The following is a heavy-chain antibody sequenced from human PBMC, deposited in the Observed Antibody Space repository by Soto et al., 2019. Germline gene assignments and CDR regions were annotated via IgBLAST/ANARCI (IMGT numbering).Heavy chain of an antibody. V-gene: IGHV1-69*13. Sequence: SVKVSCKASGGTFGSYALSWLRQAPGQGLEWMGGITPMFGTANYAQKFQGRVTITADESTSTTYMELSNLRSEDTAVFYCARAIVQVVYGGYYYYASDVWGQ. J-gene: IGHJ6*02. CDR2: ITPMFGTA. CDR3: ARAIVQVVYGGYYYYASDV. D-gene: IGHD2-8*01. CDR1: GGTFGSYA.